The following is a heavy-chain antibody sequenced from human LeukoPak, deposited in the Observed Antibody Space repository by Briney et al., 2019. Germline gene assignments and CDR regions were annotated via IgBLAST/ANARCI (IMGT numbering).Heavy chain of an antibody. D-gene: IGHD3-3*01. V-gene: IGHV3-23*01. CDR2: ITGSGAST. CDR1: GFTFSNYV. Sequence: PGGSLRLSCVASGFTFSNYVMSWVRQAPGKGLEWVSSITGSGASTYYGDSVKGRFTISRDNSKNTLYLQMNRLRAEDTAVYYCAKDGGGSLEWLPPMDVWGQGTTVTVSS. J-gene: IGHJ6*02. CDR3: AKDGGGSLEWLPPMDV.